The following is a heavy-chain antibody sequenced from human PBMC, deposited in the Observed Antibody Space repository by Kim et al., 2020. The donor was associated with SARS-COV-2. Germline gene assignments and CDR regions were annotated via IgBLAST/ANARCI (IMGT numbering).Heavy chain of an antibody. J-gene: IGHJ4*02. D-gene: IGHD1-26*01. CDR3: AREARWELPTTV. Sequence: YNPSLKSRVTISVDTSKNQFSLKLSSVTAAETAVYYCAREARWELPTTVWGQGTLVTVSS. V-gene: IGHV4-59*01.